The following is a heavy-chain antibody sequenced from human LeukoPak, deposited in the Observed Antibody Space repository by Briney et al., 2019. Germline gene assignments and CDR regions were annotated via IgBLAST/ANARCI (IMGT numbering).Heavy chain of an antibody. D-gene: IGHD4-23*01. CDR2: IYHSGNT. CDR3: ARGNTVVTPGAFDI. Sequence: PSGTLSLTCVVSGVSISSFNWWTWVRQPPGKGLEWIGEIYHSGNTNYNPSLESRVTISVDRSKNHFSLKVNSVTAADTAVYYCARGNTVVTPGAFDIWGQGTMVTVSS. V-gene: IGHV4-4*02. J-gene: IGHJ3*02. CDR1: GVSISSFNW.